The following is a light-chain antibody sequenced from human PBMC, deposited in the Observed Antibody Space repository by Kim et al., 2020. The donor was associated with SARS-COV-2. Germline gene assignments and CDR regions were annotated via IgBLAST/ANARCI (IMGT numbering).Light chain of an antibody. CDR1: QSISNW. J-gene: IGKJ1*01. CDR2: DAS. Sequence: DIQMTQSPSTLSASVGDRVTIACRASQSISNWLAWYQQKPGKAHKLLIYDASTLESGVPSRFSGSVSGTEFTLTISSLQPDDFATYYCQQYNGYSGTFGQGTKVDIK. V-gene: IGKV1-5*01. CDR3: QQYNGYSGT.